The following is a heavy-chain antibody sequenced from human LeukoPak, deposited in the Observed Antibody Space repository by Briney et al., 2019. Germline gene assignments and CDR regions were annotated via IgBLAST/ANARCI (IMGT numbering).Heavy chain of an antibody. Sequence: GGSLRLSCAASGFTFSSYAMHWVRQAPGKGLEWVAVITYDGSNKYYADSVKGRFTISRDNSKNTLYLQMNSLRAEDTAVYYCARGLGYSSGWYGYSYFDYWGQGTLVTVSS. V-gene: IGHV3-30-3*01. J-gene: IGHJ4*02. CDR3: ARGLGYSSGWYGYSYFDY. D-gene: IGHD6-19*01. CDR1: GFTFSSYA. CDR2: ITYDGSNK.